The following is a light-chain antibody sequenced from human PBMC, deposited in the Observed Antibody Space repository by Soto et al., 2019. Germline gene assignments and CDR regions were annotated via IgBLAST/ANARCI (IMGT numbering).Light chain of an antibody. V-gene: IGKV1-5*03. CDR1: QSISSW. Sequence: DIQMTQSPSTLSASVGDGVTITCRASQSISSWLAWYQQKPGKAPKLLIYKASSLESGVPSRFSGSGSGTAFTLTISSLQPDDFATYYCQQYNSYSYTFGQGTKLVIK. J-gene: IGKJ2*01. CDR2: KAS. CDR3: QQYNSYSYT.